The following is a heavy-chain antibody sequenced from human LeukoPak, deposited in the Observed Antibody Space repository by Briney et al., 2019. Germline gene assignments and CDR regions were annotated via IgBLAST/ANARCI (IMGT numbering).Heavy chain of an antibody. J-gene: IGHJ5*02. CDR2: INHSGST. D-gene: IGHD2-2*02. CDR3: ARASFEDIVVVPAAIGRWFDP. CDR1: GGSFSGYY. Sequence: SETLSLTCAVYGGSFSGYYWSWIRQPPGKGLEWIGEINHSGSTTYNPSLKSRVTISVDTSKNQFSLKLSSVTAADTAVYYCARASFEDIVVVPAAIGRWFDPWGQGTLVTVSS. V-gene: IGHV4-34*01.